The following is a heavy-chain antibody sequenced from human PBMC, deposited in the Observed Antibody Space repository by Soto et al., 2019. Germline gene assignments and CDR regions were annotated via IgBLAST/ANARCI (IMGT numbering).Heavy chain of an antibody. CDR1: GYTFTSYG. CDR2: INAANRDT. CDR3: VRRHVSATGIDWFDP. D-gene: IGHD6-13*01. J-gene: IGHJ5*02. V-gene: IGHV1-3*01. Sequence: QVQLVQSGTEVKKPGASVKVSCKASGYTFTSYGIHWVRQAPGQRLEWMGWINAANRDTNYSPKLQGRVSITRDTSASTAYMELSSLRSEDTAVYYCVRRHVSATGIDWFDPWGQGTLVTVSS.